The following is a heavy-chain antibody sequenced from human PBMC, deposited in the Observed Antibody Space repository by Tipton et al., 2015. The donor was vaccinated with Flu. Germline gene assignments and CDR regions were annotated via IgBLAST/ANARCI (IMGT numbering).Heavy chain of an antibody. Sequence: GSLRLSCAASGFPFSSYWMTWVRQAPGKGLEWVASINQDGSDKYYVDSVKGRFTISRDNAKNSLYLQMNSLRAEDTAMYYCAREEGHYYDTSGYLDYWGQGTLVTVSS. CDR3: AREEGHYYDTSGYLDY. CDR2: INQDGSDK. J-gene: IGHJ4*02. CDR1: GFPFSSYW. V-gene: IGHV3-7*01. D-gene: IGHD3-22*01.